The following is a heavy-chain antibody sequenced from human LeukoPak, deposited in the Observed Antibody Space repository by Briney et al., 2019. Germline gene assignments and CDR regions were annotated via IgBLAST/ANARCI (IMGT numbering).Heavy chain of an antibody. D-gene: IGHD6-6*01. Sequence: VASVKVSCKASGYTFTSYGISWVRQAPGQGLEWMGWISAYNGNTNYAQKLQGRVTMTTDTSTSTAYMELRSLRSDDTAVYYCARHGAKYSSSFWFDPWGQGTLVTVSS. V-gene: IGHV1-18*01. CDR1: GYTFTSYG. CDR3: ARHGAKYSSSFWFDP. J-gene: IGHJ5*02. CDR2: ISAYNGNT.